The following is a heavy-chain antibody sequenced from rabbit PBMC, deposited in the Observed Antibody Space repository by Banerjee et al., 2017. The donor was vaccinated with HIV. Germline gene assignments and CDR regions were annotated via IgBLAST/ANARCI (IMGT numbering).Heavy chain of an antibody. CDR2: MHDGYSYT. CDR1: GFDFSSSYW. Sequence: QSLEESGGDLVKPGASLTLTCTASGFDFSSSYWICWVRQAPGKGLEWIACMHDGYSYTYHASWAEGRFTISKTSSTVDLQMTSLTAADTATYFCARGSTNDYSYYFKLWGQGTLVTVS. D-gene: IGHD1-1*01. CDR3: ARGSTNDYSYYFKL. J-gene: IGHJ4*01. V-gene: IGHV1S40*01.